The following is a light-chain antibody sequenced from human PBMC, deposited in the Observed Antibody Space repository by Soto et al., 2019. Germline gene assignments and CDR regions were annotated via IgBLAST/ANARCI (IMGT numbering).Light chain of an antibody. V-gene: IGKV3D-20*02. J-gene: IGKJ1*01. CDR1: QSVSSSY. CDR2: DAS. CDR3: QQRSNWSWT. Sequence: ELVFTSSSGTLSFSPVGKATLPLRASQSVSSSYLAWYQQKPGQAPRLLIYDASNRATGIPARFSGSGSGTDFTLTISSLEPEDFAVDYCQQRSNWSWTFGQGTKVDIK.